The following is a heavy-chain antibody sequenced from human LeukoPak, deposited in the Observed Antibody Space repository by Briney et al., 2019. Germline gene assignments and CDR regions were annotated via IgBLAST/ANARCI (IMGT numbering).Heavy chain of an antibody. CDR1: GFTFSSYS. J-gene: IGHJ4*02. D-gene: IGHD1-26*01. V-gene: IGHV3-21*04. Sequence: GGSLRLSCAASGFTFSSYSMNWVRQAPGKGLEWVSSISSSSSYIYYADSVKGRFTISRDNAKNSLYQQMNSLRAEDTAIYFCAKVGGTYYQLLYPTFDNWGQGALVTVSS. CDR2: ISSSSSYI. CDR3: AKVGGTYYQLLYPTFDN.